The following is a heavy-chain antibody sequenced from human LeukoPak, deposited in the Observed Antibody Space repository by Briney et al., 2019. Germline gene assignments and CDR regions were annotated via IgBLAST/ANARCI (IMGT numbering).Heavy chain of an antibody. CDR1: GGTFSSYA. J-gene: IGHJ6*02. CDR3: ASSGRSDCSGGSCYLTRVYYYYYGMDV. CDR2: IIPILGIA. Sequence: SVKVSCKASGGTFSSYAISWVRQAPGQGLEWMGRIIPILGIANYAQKFQGRVTITADKSTSTAYMELSSLRSEDTAVYYCASSGRSDCSGGSCYLTRVYYYYYGMDVRGQGTTVTVSS. D-gene: IGHD2-15*01. V-gene: IGHV1-69*04.